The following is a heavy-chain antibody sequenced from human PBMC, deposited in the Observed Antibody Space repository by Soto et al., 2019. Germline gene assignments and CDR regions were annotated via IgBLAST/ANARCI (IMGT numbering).Heavy chain of an antibody. V-gene: IGHV1-2*02. CDR2: INPYSGGA. CDR1: GYTFTGYF. D-gene: IGHD2-15*01. CDR3: ARGSAILGYFSGGIRRQTSSFVA. Sequence: ASVQVTSKASGYTFTGYFMHWVRQAPGQRLEWMGWINPYSGGADYAQRFQGRGTMTRDTSISTAYMELSSLRSDDTAVYYCARGSAILGYFSGGIRRQTSSFVAWGQGPVGT. J-gene: IGHJ5*02.